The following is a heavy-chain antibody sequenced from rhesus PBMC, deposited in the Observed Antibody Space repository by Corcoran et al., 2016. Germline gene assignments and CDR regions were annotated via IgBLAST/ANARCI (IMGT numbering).Heavy chain of an antibody. J-gene: IGHJ4*01. D-gene: IGHD2-21*01. CDR1: GGSISDSYR. CDR2: IYGSSTST. V-gene: IGHV4S10*01. CDR3: ARESCTGSGCYGAFGS. Sequence: QVQLQESGPGVVKPSETLSLTCAVSGGSISDSYRWSWIRQPPGKGLEWIWYIYGSSTSTNYNPSLKSRVTISKDTSKNQFSLKLSSVTPEDMAVYYCARESCTGSGCYGAFGSWGQGVLVTVSS.